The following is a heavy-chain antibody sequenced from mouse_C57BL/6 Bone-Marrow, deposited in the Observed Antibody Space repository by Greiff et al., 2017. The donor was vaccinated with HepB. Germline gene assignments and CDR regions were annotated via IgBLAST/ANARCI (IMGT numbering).Heavy chain of an antibody. D-gene: IGHD4-1*01. CDR3: TRATWGHYFDY. CDR2: ISSGGDYI. Sequence: EVQRVESGEGLVKPGGSLKLSCAASGFTFSSYAMSWVRQTPEKRLEWVAYISSGGDYIYYADTVKGRFTISRDNARNTLYLQMSSLKSEDTAMYYCTRATWGHYFDYWGQGTTLTVSS. CDR1: GFTFSSYA. J-gene: IGHJ2*01. V-gene: IGHV5-9-1*02.